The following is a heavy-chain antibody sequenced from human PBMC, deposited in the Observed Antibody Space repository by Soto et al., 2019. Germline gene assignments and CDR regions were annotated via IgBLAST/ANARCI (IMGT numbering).Heavy chain of an antibody. CDR1: GFTFNNYG. D-gene: IGHD2-2*01. J-gene: IGHJ4*02. Sequence: GGSLRLSCTVSGFTFNNYGINWVRQAPGKGLEWVSSISKSDYTYYSDSVKGRFTISRDNAKNSVSLQMNTLRVEDTAVYYCAREDSIIIPAVSDFWGQGTLVTVSS. CDR3: AREDSIIIPAVSDF. V-gene: IGHV3-21*01. CDR2: ISKSDYT.